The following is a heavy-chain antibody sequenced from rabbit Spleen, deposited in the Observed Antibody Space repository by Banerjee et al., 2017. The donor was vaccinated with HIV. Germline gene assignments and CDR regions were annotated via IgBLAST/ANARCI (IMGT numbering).Heavy chain of an antibody. CDR2: IAAGSSGST. CDR3: ARAYASSSVWYLVDYFNL. CDR1: GFSFSSSYY. D-gene: IGHD1-1*01. J-gene: IGHJ4*01. V-gene: IGHV1S40*01. Sequence: QSLEESGGDLVKPGASLTLTCTASGFSFSSSYYMCWVRQAPGKGLEWIACIAAGSSGSTYYASWAKGRFTISKTSSTTVTLQMTSLTAADTATYFCARAYASSSVWYLVDYFNLWGPGTLVTVS.